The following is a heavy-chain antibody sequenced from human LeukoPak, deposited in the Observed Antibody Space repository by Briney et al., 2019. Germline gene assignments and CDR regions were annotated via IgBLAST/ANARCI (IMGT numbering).Heavy chain of an antibody. CDR2: FDYPGSP. J-gene: IGHJ4*02. D-gene: IGHD1-26*01. CDR3: ASIYSGVYREIDY. V-gene: IGHV4-59*01. Sequence: SETLSLTCSVSGAPISNYYWTWIRQSPGKGLEWLGFFDYPGSPKYNPSLKSRVTMSVHTSKNEFSLRLNSATAADTAVYFCASIYSGVYREIDYWGQGALVTVSS. CDR1: GAPISNYY.